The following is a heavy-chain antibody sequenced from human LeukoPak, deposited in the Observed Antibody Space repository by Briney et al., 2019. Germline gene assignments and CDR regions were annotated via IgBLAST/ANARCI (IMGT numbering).Heavy chain of an antibody. CDR3: ARGVPKTSYYYYYMDV. V-gene: IGHV3-13*01. D-gene: IGHD4-11*01. Sequence: GGSLRLSCVASGFTFSSYDMHWVRQATGKGLERVSAIDTAGDTYYPDSVKGRFTISRENAKNSLYLQMNSLRAEDTAVYYCARGVPKTSYYYYYMDVWGKGTTVTVSS. CDR1: GFTFSSYD. J-gene: IGHJ6*03. CDR2: IDTAGDT.